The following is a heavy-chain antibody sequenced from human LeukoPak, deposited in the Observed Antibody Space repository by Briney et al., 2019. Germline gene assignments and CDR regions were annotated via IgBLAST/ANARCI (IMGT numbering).Heavy chain of an antibody. CDR3: ARVGYFDSNGYYQQMDY. Sequence: GGSLRLSCAASGFSFSSYAMHWVRQAPGKGLEWVAVISYDGSNKDYAESVKGRFTVSRDNSKNTLYLQMNSLRAEDTAVFYCARVGYFDSNGYYQQMDYWGQGTLVIVSS. CDR1: GFSFSSYA. D-gene: IGHD3-22*01. CDR2: ISYDGSNK. V-gene: IGHV3-30-3*01. J-gene: IGHJ4*02.